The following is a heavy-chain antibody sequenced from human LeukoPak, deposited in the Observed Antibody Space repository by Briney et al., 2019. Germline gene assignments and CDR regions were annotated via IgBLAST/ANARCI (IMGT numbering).Heavy chain of an antibody. CDR1: GGSISSSSYY. D-gene: IGHD3-3*01. Sequence: PSETLSLTCTVSGGSISSSSYYWGWIRQPPGKGLEWIGSIYYSGSTYYNPSLKSRVTISVDTSKNQFSLKLSSVTAADTAVYYCARDTTIFGVVTNYFDYWGQGTLVTVSS. V-gene: IGHV4-39*07. CDR2: IYYSGST. J-gene: IGHJ4*02. CDR3: ARDTTIFGVVTNYFDY.